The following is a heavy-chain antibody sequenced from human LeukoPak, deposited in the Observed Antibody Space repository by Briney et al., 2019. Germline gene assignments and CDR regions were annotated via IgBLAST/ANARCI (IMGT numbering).Heavy chain of an antibody. CDR2: TLHTGRI. Sequence: PSQTLSLTCTVSGVSISSGGYYWSWIRQPPGRGLEWIGYTLHTGRIYYNPPLKSRVTISVDRSKNQFSLKVSSVTAADTAVYYCARVLEGAASWEPFDYWGQGTLVTVSS. V-gene: IGHV4-30-2*01. CDR3: ARVLEGAASWEPFDY. D-gene: IGHD1-14*01. J-gene: IGHJ4*02. CDR1: GVSISSGGYY.